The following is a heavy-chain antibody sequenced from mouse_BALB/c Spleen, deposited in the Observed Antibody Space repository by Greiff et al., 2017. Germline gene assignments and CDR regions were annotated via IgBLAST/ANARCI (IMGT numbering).Heavy chain of an antibody. J-gene: IGHJ2*01. V-gene: IGHV1-5*01. CDR2: IYPGNSDT. Sequence: VQLQQSGTVLARPGASVKMSCKASGYTFTSYWMHWVKQRPGQGLEWIGAIYPGNSDTSYNQKFKGKAKLTAVTSTSTAYMELSSLTNEDSAVYYCTRVGGYGNYVGDFDYWGQGTTLTVSS. CDR1: GYTFTSYW. CDR3: TRVGGYGNYVGDFDY. D-gene: IGHD2-10*02.